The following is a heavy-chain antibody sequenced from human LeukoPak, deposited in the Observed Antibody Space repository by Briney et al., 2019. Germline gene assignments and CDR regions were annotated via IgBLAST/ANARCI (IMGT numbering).Heavy chain of an antibody. Sequence: SETLSLTCTVSGYSISSGYHWGWIRQPPGKGLEWIGSIYHSGSTYYNPSLKSRVTISVDTSKNQFSLKLRSVTAADTAVYYCARVVQSTDSSGFYLPEYFHHWGQGTLVTVSS. V-gene: IGHV4-38-2*02. CDR3: ARVVQSTDSSGFYLPEYFHH. CDR2: IYHSGST. CDR1: GYSISSGYH. J-gene: IGHJ1*01. D-gene: IGHD3-22*01.